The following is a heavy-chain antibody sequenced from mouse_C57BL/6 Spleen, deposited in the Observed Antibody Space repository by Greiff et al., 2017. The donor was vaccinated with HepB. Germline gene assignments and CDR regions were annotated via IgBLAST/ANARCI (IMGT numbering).Heavy chain of an antibody. CDR3: ARSITTVVAKSFAY. CDR1: GYTFTSYW. D-gene: IGHD1-1*01. V-gene: IGHV1-53*01. Sequence: QVQLQQPGTELVKPGASVKLSCKASGYTFTSYWMHWVKQRPGQGLEWIGNINPSNGGTNYNEKFKSKATLTVDKSSSTAYMQLSSLTSADSAVYYCARSITTVVAKSFAYWGQGTLVTVSA. J-gene: IGHJ3*01. CDR2: INPSNGGT.